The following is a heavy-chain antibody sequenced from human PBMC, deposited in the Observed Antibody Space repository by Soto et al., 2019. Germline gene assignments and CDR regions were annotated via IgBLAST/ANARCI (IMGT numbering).Heavy chain of an antibody. D-gene: IGHD6-25*01. Sequence: SETLSLTCTVSGCSISSYYWSCIRQPPGKGLEWIGYIYYSGSTNYNPSLKSRVTISVDTSKNQFSLKLSSVTAADTAVYYCARHLRQRLDKGSVYFDYWGQGTLVTVSS. CDR2: IYYSGST. V-gene: IGHV4-59*08. J-gene: IGHJ4*02. CDR3: ARHLRQRLDKGSVYFDY. CDR1: GCSISSYY.